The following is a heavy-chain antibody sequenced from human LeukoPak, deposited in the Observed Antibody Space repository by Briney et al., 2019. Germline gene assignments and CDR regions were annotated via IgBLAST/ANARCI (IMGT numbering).Heavy chain of an antibody. CDR2: ISYDGSNK. Sequence: GGSLRLSCAASGFTFSSYGMHWVRQAPGKGLEWVAVISYDGSNKYYADSVKGRITISRDNSKNTLYLQMNSLRTEDTAVYYCAKEERAFASTALDIWGQGTMVTVSS. J-gene: IGHJ3*02. CDR3: AKEERAFASTALDI. CDR1: GFTFSSYG. V-gene: IGHV3-30*18. D-gene: IGHD1-26*01.